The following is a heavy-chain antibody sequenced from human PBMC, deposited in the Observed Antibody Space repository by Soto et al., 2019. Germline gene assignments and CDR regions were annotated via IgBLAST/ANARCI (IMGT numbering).Heavy chain of an antibody. CDR3: ARMGSGSYVDY. V-gene: IGHV1-69*04. J-gene: IGHJ4*02. CDR1: GGTFSSYA. D-gene: IGHD3-10*01. Sequence: ASVKVSCKASGGTFSSYAISWVRQAPGQGLEWMGRIIPILGIANYAQKFQGRVTITADKSTSTAYMELSSLRSEDTAVYYCARMGSGSYVDYWGQGTLVTVSS. CDR2: IIPILGIA.